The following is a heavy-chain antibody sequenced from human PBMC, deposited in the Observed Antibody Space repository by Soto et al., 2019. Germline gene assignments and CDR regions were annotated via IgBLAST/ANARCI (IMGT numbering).Heavy chain of an antibody. D-gene: IGHD2-15*01. CDR1: GGSISSSSYY. CDR3: ARRMSDCSGGSCYDYNWFDP. J-gene: IGHJ5*02. CDR2: IYYSGST. V-gene: IGHV4-39*01. Sequence: SETLSLTCTVSGGSISSSSYYWGWIRQPPGKGLEWIGSIYYSGSTYYNPSLKSRVTISVDTSKNQFSLKLSSVTAADTAVYYCARRMSDCSGGSCYDYNWFDPWGQGTLVTVSS.